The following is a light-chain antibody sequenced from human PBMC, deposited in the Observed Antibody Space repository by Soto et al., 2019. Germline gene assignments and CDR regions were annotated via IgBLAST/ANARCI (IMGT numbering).Light chain of an antibody. CDR2: NAS. J-gene: IGKJ4*01. V-gene: IGKV1-5*03. Sequence: DIQMTQSPSTLSASVGDRVTITCRASQSINNWLAWYQQKPGKAPKLLIYNASGLESGVPSRFSGSGSGTEYSLTISSLQPADFAAYYCQQYYSFSRTFGGGTRVEIK. CDR1: QSINNW. CDR3: QQYYSFSRT.